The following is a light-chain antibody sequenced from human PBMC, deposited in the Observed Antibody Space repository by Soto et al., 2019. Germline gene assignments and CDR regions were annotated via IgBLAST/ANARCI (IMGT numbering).Light chain of an antibody. CDR2: DAS. J-gene: IGKJ1*01. CDR1: RSVDLW. V-gene: IGKV1-5*01. CDR3: QQYNSYSQT. Sequence: DNQMYQSLSTLSASEGDRVTITCRASRSVDLWLAWHQQKPGKAPRLLIYDASSLESGVPSRFSGSGSGTEFTLTISSLQPDDFATYYCQQYNSYSQTFGQGTKVDIK.